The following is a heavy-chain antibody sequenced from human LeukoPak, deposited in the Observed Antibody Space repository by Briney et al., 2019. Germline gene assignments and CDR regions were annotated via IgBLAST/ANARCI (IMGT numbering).Heavy chain of an antibody. J-gene: IGHJ4*02. CDR1: GLTFSSYW. Sequence: SGGSLRLSCAASGLTFSSYWMSWVRQAPGKGLEWVANIKQDGSEKYYVDSVKGRFTISRDNAKNSLYLQMNSLRAEDTAVYYCARARYSSSWYYWGQGTLVTVSS. CDR2: IKQDGSEK. D-gene: IGHD6-13*01. CDR3: ARARYSSSWYY. V-gene: IGHV3-7*01.